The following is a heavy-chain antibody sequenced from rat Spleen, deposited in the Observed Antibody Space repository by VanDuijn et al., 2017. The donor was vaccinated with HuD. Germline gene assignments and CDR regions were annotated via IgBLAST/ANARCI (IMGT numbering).Heavy chain of an antibody. J-gene: IGHJ3*01. Sequence: VQLKESGPGLMQPSQTLSLTCIVSGFSLTNYHVHWVRQSPGKGLEWVASISTGGGDSFYRDSVKGRFTISRDNAKSTLYLQMDSLRSEDTATYYCTTGYYDGYYLVFDYWGQGSLVTVSS. V-gene: IGHV5-27*01. D-gene: IGHD1-12*03. CDR3: TTGYYDGYYLVFDY. CDR2: ISTGGGDS. CDR1: GFSLTNYH.